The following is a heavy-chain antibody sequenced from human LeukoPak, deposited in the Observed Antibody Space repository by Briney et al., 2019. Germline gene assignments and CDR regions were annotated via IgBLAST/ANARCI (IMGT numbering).Heavy chain of an antibody. J-gene: IGHJ3*02. CDR2: IVVGSGNT. V-gene: IGHV1-58*02. CDR3: ARWGSRELDAFDI. CDR1: GFTFTSSA. D-gene: IGHD3-16*01. Sequence: SVKVSCKASGFTFTSSAMQWVRQARGQRLEWIGWIVVGSGNTNYAQKFQERVTITRDMSTSTAYMELRSLRSDDTAVYYCARWGSRELDAFDIWGQGTMVTVSS.